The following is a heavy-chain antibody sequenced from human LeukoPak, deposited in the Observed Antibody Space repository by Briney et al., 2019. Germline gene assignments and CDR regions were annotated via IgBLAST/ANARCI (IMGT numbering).Heavy chain of an antibody. CDR1: GFTFSSYA. V-gene: IGHV3-30*04. D-gene: IGHD1-26*01. CDR2: ISYDGSNK. J-gene: IGHJ4*02. CDR3: ARGLVSGSQRGYFDY. Sequence: GGSLRLSCAASGFTFSSYAMHWVRQAPGKGLEWVAVISYDGSNKYYADSVKGRFTISRDNSKNTLYLQMNSLRAEDTAVYYCARGLVSGSQRGYFDYWGQGTLVTVSS.